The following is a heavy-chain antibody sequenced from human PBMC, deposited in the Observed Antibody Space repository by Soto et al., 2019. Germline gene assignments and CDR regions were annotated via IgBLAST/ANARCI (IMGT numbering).Heavy chain of an antibody. CDR2: IYYSGST. CDR3: ARAPKYYYDSSGYYFRYYFDY. J-gene: IGHJ4*02. V-gene: IGHV4-30-4*01. D-gene: IGHD3-22*01. CDR1: GGSISSGDYY. Sequence: SETLSLTCTVSGGSISSGDYYWSWIRQPPGKGLEWIGYIYYSGSTYYNPSLKSRVTISVDTSKNQFSLKLSSVTAADTAVYYCARAPKYYYDSSGYYFRYYFDYWGQGTLVPVSS.